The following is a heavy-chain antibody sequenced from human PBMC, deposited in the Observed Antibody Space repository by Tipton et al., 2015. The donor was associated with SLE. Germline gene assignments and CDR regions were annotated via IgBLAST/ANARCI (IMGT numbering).Heavy chain of an antibody. CDR3: VGQLLLGGYFDY. CDR1: GFTFSNYA. Sequence: SLRLSCAASGFTFSNYAMHWVRQAPGKGLEWVAVISYDGSNKYYADSVKGRFTISRDNSKNTLYLQMNSLRAEDTAVYYCVGQLLLGGYFDYWGQGTLVTVSS. CDR2: ISYDGSNK. J-gene: IGHJ4*02. D-gene: IGHD2-2*01. V-gene: IGHV3-30*04.